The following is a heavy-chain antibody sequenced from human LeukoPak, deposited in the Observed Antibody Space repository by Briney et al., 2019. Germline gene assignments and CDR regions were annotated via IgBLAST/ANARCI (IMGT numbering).Heavy chain of an antibody. J-gene: IGHJ5*02. CDR2: IYYSGST. CDR1: GGSFSGYY. V-gene: IGHV4-59*01. Sequence: SETLSLTCAVYGGSFSGYYWSWIRQPPGKGLEWIGYIYYSGSTNYNPSLKSRVTLSVDTSKNQFSLKVSSATAADTAVYYCARHGTTGANLNWFDPWGQGTLVTVSS. CDR3: ARHGTTGANLNWFDP. D-gene: IGHD1-1*01.